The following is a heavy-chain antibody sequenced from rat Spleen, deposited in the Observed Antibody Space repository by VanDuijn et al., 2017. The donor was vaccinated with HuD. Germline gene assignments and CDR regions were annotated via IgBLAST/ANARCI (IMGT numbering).Heavy chain of an antibody. J-gene: IGHJ2*01. CDR3: ARQTQLQWPYYFDY. CDR1: GFSLISYA. Sequence: QVQLKESGPGLVQSSQTLSLTCTVSGFSLISYAVNWVRQPPGKGLEWMGGIWGDGSTNYNSALKSRLSISRDTSKSQVFLKMNSLQTEDTGTYYCARQTQLQWPYYFDYWGQGVMVTVSS. V-gene: IGHV2-13*01. CDR2: IWGDGST. D-gene: IGHD1-1*01.